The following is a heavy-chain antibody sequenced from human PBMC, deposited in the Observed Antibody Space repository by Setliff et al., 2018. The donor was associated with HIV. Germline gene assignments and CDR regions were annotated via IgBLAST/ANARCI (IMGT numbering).Heavy chain of an antibody. CDR3: AREGRPYYDSGRNWFDP. CDR2: INPSGGST. CDR1: GYTFTSYY. V-gene: IGHV1-46*01. Sequence: GASVKVSCKASGYTFTSYYMHWVRQAPGQGLEWMGIINPSGGSTSYAQRFQGRVTMTRDTSTSTVYMELSSLRSEDTAIYYCAREGRPYYDSGRNWFDPWGQGTLVTSPQ. J-gene: IGHJ5*02. D-gene: IGHD3-10*01.